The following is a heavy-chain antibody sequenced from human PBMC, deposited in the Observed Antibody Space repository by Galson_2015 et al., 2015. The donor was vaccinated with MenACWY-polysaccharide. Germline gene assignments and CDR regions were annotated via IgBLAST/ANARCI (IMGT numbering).Heavy chain of an antibody. V-gene: IGHV1-8*01. J-gene: IGHJ5*02. D-gene: IGHD3-22*01. CDR3: ARGGKYYYDSSGYLSWFDP. CDR1: GYTFSCYD. CDR2: MNPNSGNT. Sequence: SVKVSCKASGYTFSCYDINWVRQTTGQGLEWMGWMNPNSGNTGYAQKFQGRVTMTRNTSINIAYMELSSLRSEDTAVYYCARGGKYYYDSSGYLSWFDPWGQGTLVTVSS.